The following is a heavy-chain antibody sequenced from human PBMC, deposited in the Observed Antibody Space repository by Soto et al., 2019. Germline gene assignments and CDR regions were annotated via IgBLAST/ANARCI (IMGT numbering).Heavy chain of an antibody. CDR1: GGTFSSYT. CDR3: ARVYYDYIWGSYPFPSAFDI. Sequence: ASVKVSCKASGGTFSSYTISWVRRAPGQGLEWMGRIIPILGIANYAQKFQGRVTITADKSTSTAYMELSSLRSEDTAVYYCARVYYDYIWGSYPFPSAFDIWGQGTTVTVSS. J-gene: IGHJ3*02. V-gene: IGHV1-69*02. CDR2: IIPILGIA. D-gene: IGHD3-16*02.